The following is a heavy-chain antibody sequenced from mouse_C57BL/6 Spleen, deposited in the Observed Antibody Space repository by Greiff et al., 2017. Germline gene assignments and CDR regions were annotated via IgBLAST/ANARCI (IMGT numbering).Heavy chain of an antibody. V-gene: IGHV1-26*01. CDR1: GYTFTDYY. D-gene: IGHD1-1*01. Sequence: EVQLQQSGPELVKPGASVKISCKASGYTFTDYYMNWVKQSHGKSLEWIGDINPNNGGTSYNQKFKGKATLTVDKSSSTAYMELRSLTSEDSAVYYCAREAITTVVAGVDYWGQGTSVTVSS. CDR2: INPNNGGT. J-gene: IGHJ4*01. CDR3: AREAITTVVAGVDY.